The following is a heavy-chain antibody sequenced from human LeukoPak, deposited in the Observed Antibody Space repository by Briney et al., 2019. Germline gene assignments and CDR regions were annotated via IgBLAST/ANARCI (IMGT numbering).Heavy chain of an antibody. CDR2: IYSGGST. D-gene: IGHD5-18*01. V-gene: IGHV3-53*01. CDR1: GFTVSSNY. Sequence: GGSLRLSCAASGFTVSSNYMSWVRQAPGKGLEWVSVIYSGGSTYYADSVKGRFTISRDNSKNTLYLQMNSLRAEDTAVYYCARTDVDTAGGWFDYWGQGTLVTVSS. CDR3: ARTDVDTAGGWFDY. J-gene: IGHJ4*02.